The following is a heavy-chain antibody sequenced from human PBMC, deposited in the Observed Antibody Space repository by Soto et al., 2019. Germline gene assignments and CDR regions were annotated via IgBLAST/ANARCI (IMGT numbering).Heavy chain of an antibody. CDR2: INPSGGT. Sequence: QVQLQQWGAGLLKPSETLSLTCAGYGGSFSTDYWSWIRQPPGKGLEWIGEINPSGGTNYNPSLKSRVTISVATSKNQFSLKLSSVTAADTAVYYCARVLAARASRDFDYWGQGTLVTVSS. J-gene: IGHJ4*02. CDR3: ARVLAARASRDFDY. D-gene: IGHD6-6*01. CDR1: GGSFSTDY. V-gene: IGHV4-34*01.